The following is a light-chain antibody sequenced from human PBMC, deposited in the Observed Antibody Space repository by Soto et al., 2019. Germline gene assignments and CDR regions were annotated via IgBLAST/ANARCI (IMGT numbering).Light chain of an antibody. CDR2: GAS. Sequence: EIVMTQSPATLSVSPGERATLSCRASQSVSGNLAWYQQKPGQAPRLLIYGASTRATGIPARFSGSGSGTEFTLTISSMQSEDFAVYYCQQYNNWPRTFGQGTKVEIK. V-gene: IGKV3-15*01. CDR3: QQYNNWPRT. J-gene: IGKJ1*01. CDR1: QSVSGN.